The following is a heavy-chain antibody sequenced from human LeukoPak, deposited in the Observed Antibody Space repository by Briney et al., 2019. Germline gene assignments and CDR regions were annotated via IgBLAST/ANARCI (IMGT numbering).Heavy chain of an antibody. D-gene: IGHD4-17*01. CDR2: IYHSGST. J-gene: IGHJ3*02. CDR3: ARSYGDRAFDI. V-gene: IGHV4-4*02. CDR1: GGSISSSNW. Sequence: SETPSLTCSVSGGSISSSNWWSWVRQPPGKGLEWIGEIYHSGSTNYNPSLKSRVTISVDKSKNQFSLKLSSVTAADTAVYYCARSYGDRAFDIWGQGTMVTVSS.